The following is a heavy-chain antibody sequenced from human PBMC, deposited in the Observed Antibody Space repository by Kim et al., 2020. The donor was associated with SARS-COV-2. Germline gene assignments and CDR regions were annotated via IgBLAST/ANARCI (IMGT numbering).Heavy chain of an antibody. CDR2: IYYSGST. CDR1: GGSISSYY. Sequence: SETLSLTCTVSGGSISSYYWSWIRQPPGKGLEWIGYIYYSGSTNYNPSLKSRVTISVDTSKNQFSLKLSSVTAADTAVYYCARALSNYDILTGYYPNWFDPWGQGTLVTVSS. V-gene: IGHV4-59*01. D-gene: IGHD3-9*01. CDR3: ARALSNYDILTGYYPNWFDP. J-gene: IGHJ5*02.